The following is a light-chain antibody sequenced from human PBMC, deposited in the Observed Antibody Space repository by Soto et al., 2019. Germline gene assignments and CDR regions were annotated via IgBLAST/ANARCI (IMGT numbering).Light chain of an antibody. V-gene: IGLV2-14*01. CDR1: SSDIGDYNY. CDR2: EVS. CDR3: QSYDSSLSGWV. J-gene: IGLJ3*02. Sequence: QSALTQPASVSGSPGQSITISCTGTSSDIGDYNYVSWYQQRPGKVPKLMIFEVSNRPSGVSDRFSGSKSGNTASLTISGLQAEDEADYYCQSYDSSLSGWVFGGGTKLTVL.